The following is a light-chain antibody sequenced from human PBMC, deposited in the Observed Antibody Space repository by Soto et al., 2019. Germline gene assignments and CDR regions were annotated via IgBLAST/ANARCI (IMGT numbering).Light chain of an antibody. CDR3: TPSTTANPGFYV. J-gene: IGLJ1*01. Sequence: QSVLTQPASVSGSPGQSITVSCTGTRSDVGHYDYVSWYQHHPGKAPKLIIYDVSSRPSGISNRFSGSKSGNTASLVISGLQTEDGADYYSTPSTTANPGFYVLGTGPNVPVL. CDR1: RSDVGHYDY. V-gene: IGLV2-14*03. CDR2: DVS.